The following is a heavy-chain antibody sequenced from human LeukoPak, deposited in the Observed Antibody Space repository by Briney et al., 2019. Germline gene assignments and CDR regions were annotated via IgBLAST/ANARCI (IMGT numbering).Heavy chain of an antibody. CDR1: GFTFSSYS. Sequence: KTGGSLRLSCAASGFTFSSYSMNWVRQAPGKGLEWLSSISSSSSYIYYADSVKGRFTISRDNAKNSLYLQMNSLRAEDTAVYYCARGFFDYVWGSYRSISFDYWGQGTLVTVSS. V-gene: IGHV3-21*01. D-gene: IGHD3-16*02. CDR2: ISSSSSYI. J-gene: IGHJ4*02. CDR3: ARGFFDYVWGSYRSISFDY.